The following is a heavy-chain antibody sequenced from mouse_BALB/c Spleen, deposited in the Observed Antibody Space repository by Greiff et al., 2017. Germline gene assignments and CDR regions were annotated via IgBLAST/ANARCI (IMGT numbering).Heavy chain of an antibody. CDR1: GFNIKDYY. J-gene: IGHJ2*01. CDR2: IDPENGNT. Sequence: EVQVVESGAELVRPGALVKLSCKASGFNIKDYYMLWVKQRPEQGLEWIGWIDPENGNTIYDPKFQGKASITADTSSNTAYLQLSSLTSEDTAVYYCASPPFDYWGQGTTLTVSS. V-gene: IGHV14-1*02. CDR3: ASPPFDY.